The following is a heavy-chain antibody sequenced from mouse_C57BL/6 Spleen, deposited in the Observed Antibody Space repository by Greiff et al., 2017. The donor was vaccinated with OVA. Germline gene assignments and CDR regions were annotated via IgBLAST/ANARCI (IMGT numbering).Heavy chain of an antibody. Sequence: EVQLQESGPELVKPGASVKIPCKASGYTFTDYNMDWVKQSHGKSLEWIGDITPNNGGTIYNQKFKGKATLTVDKSSSTAYMELRRLTSEDTAVYYCARGFYYGSSYDYFDYWGQGTTLTVSS. V-gene: IGHV1-18*01. CDR1: GYTFTDYN. J-gene: IGHJ2*01. CDR3: ARGFYYGSSYDYFDY. D-gene: IGHD1-1*01. CDR2: ITPNNGGT.